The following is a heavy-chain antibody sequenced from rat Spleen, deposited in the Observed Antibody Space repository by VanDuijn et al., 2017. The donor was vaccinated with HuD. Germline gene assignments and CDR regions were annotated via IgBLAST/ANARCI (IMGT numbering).Heavy chain of an antibody. J-gene: IGHJ2*01. D-gene: IGHD1-11*01. Sequence: EVQLVESGGGLVHPGNSLKLSCAASGFTFSDYAMAWVRQSPKKCLECVATIIYDGSSTYYRDSVKGRFTISRDNAKNTLYLQMYSLRSEDTATYYCATLKYGGSYFDYWGQGVKVTVSS. CDR3: ATLKYGGSYFDY. V-gene: IGHV5S10*01. CDR1: GFTFSDYA. CDR2: IIYDGSST.